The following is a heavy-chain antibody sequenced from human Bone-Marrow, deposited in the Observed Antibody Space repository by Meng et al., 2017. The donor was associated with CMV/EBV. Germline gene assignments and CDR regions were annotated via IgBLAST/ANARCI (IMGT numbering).Heavy chain of an antibody. CDR2: ISSSGSTI. V-gene: IGHV3-48*03. Sequence: GGSLRLSCAASGFTFSSYEMNWVRQAPGKGMEWVSYISSSGSTIYYADSVKGRFTISRDNAKNTLYLQMNSLRAEETAVYYCARDLCPGLLSTSCDAFDIWGQGTMVTVSS. CDR3: ARDLCPGLLSTSCDAFDI. D-gene: IGHD2-2*01. CDR1: GFTFSSYE. J-gene: IGHJ3*02.